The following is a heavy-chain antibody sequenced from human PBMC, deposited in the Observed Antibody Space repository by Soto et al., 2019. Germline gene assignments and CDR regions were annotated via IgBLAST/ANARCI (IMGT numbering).Heavy chain of an antibody. V-gene: IGHV1-24*01. CDR3: ATVGYSGYDYH. CDR2: FDPEDGET. CDR1: GYTLTELS. Sequence: ASVKVSCKVSGYTLTELSMHWVRQAPGKGLEWMGGFDPEDGETIYAQKFQGRVTITEDTSTDTAYMELSRLRSEDTAVYYCATVGYSGYDYHWGQGTLVTVSS. J-gene: IGHJ4*02. D-gene: IGHD5-12*01.